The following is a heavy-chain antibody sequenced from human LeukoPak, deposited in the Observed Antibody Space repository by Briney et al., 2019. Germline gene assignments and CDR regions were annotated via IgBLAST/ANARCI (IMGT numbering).Heavy chain of an antibody. Sequence: SETLSLTCAVYGGSFSGYYWSWIRQPPGKGLEWIGEINHSGSTNYNPSLKSRATISVDTSKNQFSLKLSSVTAADTAVYYCARGRYYFDYWGQGTLVTVSS. CDR3: ARGRYYFDY. CDR1: GGSFSGYY. J-gene: IGHJ4*02. CDR2: INHSGST. V-gene: IGHV4-34*01.